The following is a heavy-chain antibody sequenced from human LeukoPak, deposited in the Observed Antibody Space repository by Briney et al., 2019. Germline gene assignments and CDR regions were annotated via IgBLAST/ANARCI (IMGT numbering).Heavy chain of an antibody. CDR3: AHGKEMATIRVDAFDI. J-gene: IGHJ3*02. V-gene: IGHV2-5*02. D-gene: IGHD5-24*01. Sequence: SGPTLVEPTQTLTLTCTFSGFSLSTSGVGVGWIRQPPGKALEWLALIYWDDDKRYSPSLKSRLTITKDTSKNQVVLTMTNMDPVDTATYYCAHGKEMATIRVDAFDIWGQGTMVTVSS. CDR1: GFSLSTSGVG. CDR2: IYWDDDK.